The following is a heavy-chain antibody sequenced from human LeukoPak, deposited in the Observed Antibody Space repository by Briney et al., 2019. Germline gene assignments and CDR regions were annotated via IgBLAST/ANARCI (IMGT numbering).Heavy chain of an antibody. Sequence: PGGSLRLSCAASGFTFSSYAMNWVRQAPGKGLEWVSGISGSGGSTYYADSVKGRFTISRDNSKNTLYLQMNSLRAEDTAVYYCAKLPSSPSIRIAGNYWGQGTLVTVSS. CDR2: ISGSGGST. J-gene: IGHJ4*02. CDR1: GFTFSSYA. D-gene: IGHD6-13*01. V-gene: IGHV3-23*01. CDR3: AKLPSSPSIRIAGNY.